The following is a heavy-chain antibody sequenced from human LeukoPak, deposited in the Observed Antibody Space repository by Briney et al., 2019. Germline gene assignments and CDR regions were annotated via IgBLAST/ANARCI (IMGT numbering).Heavy chain of an antibody. V-gene: IGHV3-23*01. CDR2: ISGSGDAT. CDR3: AKDSGYAFDY. CDR1: GFTFNSYA. Sequence: GGSLRLSCAASGFTFNSYAMSWVRQAPGKGLEWVSVISGSGDATYYADSVKGRFTISRDNSKNTLYLQMNSLRAEDTAVYYCAKDSGYAFDYWGQGTLVTVSS. J-gene: IGHJ4*02. D-gene: IGHD1-1*01.